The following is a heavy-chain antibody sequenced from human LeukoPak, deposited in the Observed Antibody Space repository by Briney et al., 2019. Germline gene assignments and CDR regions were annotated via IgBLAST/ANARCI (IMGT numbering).Heavy chain of an antibody. J-gene: IGHJ6*02. CDR1: GFTFSSYA. Sequence: GGSLRLSCAASGFTFSSYAMHWVRQAPGKGLEYVSAISSNGGSTYYANSVKGRFTISRDNSKNTLYPQMGSLRAEDMAVYYCARAGGIDYYYYYGMDVWGQGTTVTVSS. D-gene: IGHD1-14*01. V-gene: IGHV3-64*01. CDR3: ARAGGIDYYYYYGMDV. CDR2: ISSNGGST.